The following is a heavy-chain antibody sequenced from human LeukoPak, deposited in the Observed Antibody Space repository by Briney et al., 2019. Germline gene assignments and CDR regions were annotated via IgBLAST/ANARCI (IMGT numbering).Heavy chain of an antibody. CDR1: GGSISSGDYY. D-gene: IGHD3-16*02. Sequence: KTSETLSLTCTVSGGSISSGDYYWSWIRQPPGKGLEWIGYIYYGGSTYYNPSLKSRVTISVDTSKNQFSLKLSSVTAADTAVYYCARGPRDYDYVWGSYRCPRFDPWGQGTLVTVSS. CDR3: ARGPRDYDYVWGSYRCPRFDP. V-gene: IGHV4-30-4*01. CDR2: IYYGGST. J-gene: IGHJ5*02.